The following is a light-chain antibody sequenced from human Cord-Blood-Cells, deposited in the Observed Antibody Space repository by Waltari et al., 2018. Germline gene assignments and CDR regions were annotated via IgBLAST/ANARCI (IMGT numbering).Light chain of an antibody. V-gene: IGKV3D-15*01. Sequence: EIVMMQSPATLSVSPGERATLSCRASQSVSSNLAWYQQKPGQAPRLLIYGASIRATGIPARFSGSGSGTEFTLTISSLQSEGFAVYYCQQYNNWPYTFGQGTKLEIK. J-gene: IGKJ2*01. CDR1: QSVSSN. CDR3: QQYNNWPYT. CDR2: GAS.